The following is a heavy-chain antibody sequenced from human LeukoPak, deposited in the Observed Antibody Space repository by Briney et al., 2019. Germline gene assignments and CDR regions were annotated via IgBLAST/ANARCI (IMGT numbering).Heavy chain of an antibody. Sequence: GGSLRLSCAASGFTFSSYGMHWVRQAPGKGLEWVAFIRYDGSNKYYADSVKGRFTISRDNSKNTLYLQMNSLRAEDTAVYYCAKDHSQWSSGYYYYMDVWGKGTTVTISS. CDR1: GFTFSSYG. CDR3: AKDHSQWSSGYYYYMDV. D-gene: IGHD2-8*01. J-gene: IGHJ6*03. CDR2: IRYDGSNK. V-gene: IGHV3-30*02.